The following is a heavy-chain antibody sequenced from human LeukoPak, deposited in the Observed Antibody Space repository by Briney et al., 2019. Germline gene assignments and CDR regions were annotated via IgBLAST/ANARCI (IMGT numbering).Heavy chain of an antibody. CDR1: GYTFTGYY. V-gene: IGHV1-8*02. CDR3: ARGDRRRDFWSGYSRIYYYYYMDV. D-gene: IGHD3-3*01. J-gene: IGHJ6*03. CDR2: MNPNSGNT. Sequence: ASVKVSCKASGYTFTGYYMHWVRQAPGQGLEWMGWMNPNSGNTGYAQKFQGRVTMTRNTSISTAYMELSSPRSEDTAVYYCARGDRRRDFWSGYSRIYYYYYMDVWGKGTTVTVSS.